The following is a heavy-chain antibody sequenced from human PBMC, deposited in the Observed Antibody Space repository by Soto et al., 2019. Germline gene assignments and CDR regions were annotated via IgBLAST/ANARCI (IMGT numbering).Heavy chain of an antibody. Sequence: TLSLTCTVSGGSISSYYWSWIRQPPGKGLEWIGYIYYSGSTNYNPSLKSRVTISVDTSKNQFSLKLSSVTAADTALYYCARAGKPAAYYYYMDVWGKGTTVTVSS. D-gene: IGHD2-2*01. CDR2: IYYSGST. CDR3: ARAGKPAAYYYYMDV. CDR1: GGSISSYY. J-gene: IGHJ6*03. V-gene: IGHV4-59*01.